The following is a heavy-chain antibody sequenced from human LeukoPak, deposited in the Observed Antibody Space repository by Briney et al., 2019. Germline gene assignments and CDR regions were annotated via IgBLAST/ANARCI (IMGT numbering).Heavy chain of an antibody. CDR2: IRYDESTK. CDR1: GFTFSRYG. CDR3: ASEDFSSGWYQGDFDI. Sequence: GGSLRLSCAASGFTFSRYGMHWVRQAPGKGLEWVAFIRYDESTKYYADSVKGRFTVSRDNSKNTLYLQMNSLTADDTAVYYCASEDFSSGWYQGDFDIWGQGTMVTVSS. J-gene: IGHJ3*02. V-gene: IGHV3-30*02. D-gene: IGHD6-19*01.